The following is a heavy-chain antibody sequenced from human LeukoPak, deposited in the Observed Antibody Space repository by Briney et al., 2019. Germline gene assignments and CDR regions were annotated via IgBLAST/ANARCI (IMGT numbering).Heavy chain of an antibody. V-gene: IGHV4-34*01. Sequence: SETLSLTCAVYGGSFSGYYWSWIRQPPGKGLEWIGEINHSGSTNYNPSLKSRVTISVDTSKNQFSLKLSSVTAADTAVYYCARRRRYSSSWYFWFEPWGQETLVTVSS. CDR3: ARRRRYSSSWYFWFEP. CDR1: GGSFSGYY. J-gene: IGHJ5*02. CDR2: INHSGST. D-gene: IGHD6-13*01.